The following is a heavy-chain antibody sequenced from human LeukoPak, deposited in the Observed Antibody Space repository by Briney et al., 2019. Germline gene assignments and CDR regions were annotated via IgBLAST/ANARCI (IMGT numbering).Heavy chain of an antibody. CDR3: TTLSISGSRWFAVG. D-gene: IGHD3-10*01. J-gene: IGHJ4*02. V-gene: IGHV3-43D*03. Sequence: PGGSLRLSCAASGFTFDDYAMHWVRQAPGKGLEWVSLISWDGGSTYYADSVKGRFTISRDNSKNSLYLQMNSLRAEDTAVYYCTTLSISGSRWFAVGWGQGTLVTVSS. CDR2: ISWDGGST. CDR1: GFTFDDYA.